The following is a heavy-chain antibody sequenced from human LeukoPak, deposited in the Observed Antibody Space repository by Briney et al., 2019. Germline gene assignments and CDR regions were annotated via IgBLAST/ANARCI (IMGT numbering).Heavy chain of an antibody. V-gene: IGHV3-23*01. CDR2: VAEVGSYT. CDR1: GFTFSSFN. Sequence: GGSLRLSCVASGFTFSSFNMYWVRQAPGKGLEWVAGVAEVGSYTKFADSVKGRFTISRDNFKNAVYLQMNSLRGEDTALYYCAKRQGGYGFGGMDVWGQGTMVTVSS. CDR3: AKRQGGYGFGGMDV. D-gene: IGHD5-12*01. J-gene: IGHJ6*02.